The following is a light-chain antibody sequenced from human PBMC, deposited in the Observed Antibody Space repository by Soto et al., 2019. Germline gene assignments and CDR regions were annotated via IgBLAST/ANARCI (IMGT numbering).Light chain of an antibody. CDR1: QSASSSY. CDR2: GAS. Sequence: EIVFTQSPGTLSLSPGERATLSCRASQSASSSYLAWYQQKPGQAPRLLIYGASSRATGIPDRFSGSGSGTDFTLTISRLEPEDFAVYYCQQYGSSPPWTFGQGTKVDIK. V-gene: IGKV3-20*01. J-gene: IGKJ1*01. CDR3: QQYGSSPPWT.